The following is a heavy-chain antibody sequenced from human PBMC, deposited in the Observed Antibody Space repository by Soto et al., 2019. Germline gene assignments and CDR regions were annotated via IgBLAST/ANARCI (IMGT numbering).Heavy chain of an antibody. D-gene: IGHD2-8*01. CDR1: GYPFTTYG. CDR3: AKNGQPPYYYYGLDV. CDR2: ISGYNGDT. J-gene: IGHJ6*02. Sequence: WASVKVSCKASGYPFTTYGISWVRQAPGQGLEWMGWISGYNGDTNYAQKFQGRVTMTIDTSTGTAYMEVRSLTSDDTAVYYCAKNGQPPYYYYGLDVWG. V-gene: IGHV1-18*01.